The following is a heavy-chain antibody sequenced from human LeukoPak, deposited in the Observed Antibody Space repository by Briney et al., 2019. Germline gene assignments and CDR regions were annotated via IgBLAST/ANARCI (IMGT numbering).Heavy chain of an antibody. Sequence: SQTLSLTCAISGDSVSSNSASWNWFRQSPSRGLEWLGRTFYTAKWNNDYAVSMKSRITITPDTSKNHFSLQLNSVTPEDTAVYYCARRRYYDYTAFFDYWGQGTLVTVSS. D-gene: IGHD3-22*01. CDR3: ARRRYYDYTAFFDY. CDR2: TFYTAKWNN. CDR1: GDSVSSNSAS. V-gene: IGHV6-1*01. J-gene: IGHJ4*02.